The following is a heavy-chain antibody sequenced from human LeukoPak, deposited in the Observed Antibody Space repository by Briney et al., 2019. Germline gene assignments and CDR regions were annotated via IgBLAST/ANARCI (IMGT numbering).Heavy chain of an antibody. CDR1: GFTFSSYW. CDR3: VRGRPGYFDY. CDR2: ISSDGSNT. D-gene: IGHD6-6*01. V-gene: IGHV3-74*01. J-gene: IGHJ4*02. Sequence: GGSLRLSCAASGFTFSSYWMHWVRQPPGKGLVWVSCISSDGSNTIYADSVKRRFTISRDNAKNTLYLQMNSLRAEDTAVYYCVRGRPGYFDYWGQGTLVTVSS.